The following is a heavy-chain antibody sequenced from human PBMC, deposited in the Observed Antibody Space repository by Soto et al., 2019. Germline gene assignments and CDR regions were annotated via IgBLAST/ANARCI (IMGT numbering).Heavy chain of an antibody. D-gene: IGHD3-16*01. Sequence: GESLKISCKGFGYSFPSYWINWVRQMPGKGLEWMGRIDPSDSFTNYSPSFQGHVTISVDKSVSTAYLQWSSLKTSDTAMYYCARGSAYGPHDYWGQGTLVTVSS. V-gene: IGHV5-10-1*01. CDR2: IDPSDSFT. CDR1: GYSFPSYW. CDR3: ARGSAYGPHDY. J-gene: IGHJ4*02.